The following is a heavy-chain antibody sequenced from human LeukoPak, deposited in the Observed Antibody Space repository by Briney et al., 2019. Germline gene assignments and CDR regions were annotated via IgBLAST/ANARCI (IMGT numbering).Heavy chain of an antibody. Sequence: PGGSLRLSCAASGFTFSSYEMNWVRQAPGKGLEWVSYISSSGSTIYYADSVKGRFTISRDNAKNTLYLQMNSLRAEDTAVYYCAKDDGGYCSGGSCYSSYYYYYMDVWGKGTTVTISS. CDR2: ISSSGSTI. CDR3: AKDDGGYCSGGSCYSSYYYYYMDV. D-gene: IGHD2-15*01. CDR1: GFTFSSYE. V-gene: IGHV3-48*03. J-gene: IGHJ6*03.